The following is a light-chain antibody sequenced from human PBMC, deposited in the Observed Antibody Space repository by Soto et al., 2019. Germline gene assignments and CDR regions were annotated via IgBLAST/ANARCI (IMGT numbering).Light chain of an antibody. CDR2: EVS. Sequence: QSVLTQPASVSGSPGQSITISCTGTSSDVGGYNYVSWYQQHPGKAPKLMIYEVSNRPSGVSNRFSGSKSGNTASLTISGLQAEDKANYYCSSYTSSYTYVFGTGTKVTGL. CDR3: SSYTSSYTYV. V-gene: IGLV2-14*01. CDR1: SSDVGGYNY. J-gene: IGLJ1*01.